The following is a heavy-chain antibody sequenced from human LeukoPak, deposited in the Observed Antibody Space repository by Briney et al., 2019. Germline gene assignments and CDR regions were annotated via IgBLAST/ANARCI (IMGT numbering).Heavy chain of an antibody. CDR3: ARDRDIVVVPAARWANNWFDP. CDR2: ISAYNGNT. J-gene: IGHJ5*02. CDR1: GYTFTSYG. Sequence: ASVKVSCKASGYTFTSYGISWVRQAPGQGLEWMGWISAYNGNTNYAQKLQGRVTMTTDTSTSTAYMELRSLRSDDTAVYYCARDRDIVVVPAARWANNWFDPWGQGTLVTVSS. V-gene: IGHV1-18*01. D-gene: IGHD2-2*01.